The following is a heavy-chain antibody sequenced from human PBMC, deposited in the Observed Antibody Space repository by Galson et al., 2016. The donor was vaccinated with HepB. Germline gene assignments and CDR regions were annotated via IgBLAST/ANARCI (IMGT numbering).Heavy chain of an antibody. D-gene: IGHD3-9*01. Sequence: SLRLSCAASGFTFSNYAMSWVRQAPGKGLEWVSGISGSGSSTYYPDSVKGRFTISRDNSTNLLYVQMNSLRAEATAVYYCAKDRLKYFDWLFPDTFDIWGQGTLVTVSS. J-gene: IGHJ3*02. CDR3: AKDRLKYFDWLFPDTFDI. CDR2: ISGSGSST. V-gene: IGHV3-23*01. CDR1: GFTFSNYA.